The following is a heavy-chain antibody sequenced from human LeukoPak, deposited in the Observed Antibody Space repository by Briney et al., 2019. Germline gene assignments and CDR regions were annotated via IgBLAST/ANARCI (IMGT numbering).Heavy chain of an antibody. CDR1: GGTFSSYA. V-gene: IGHV1-18*01. J-gene: IGHJ5*02. CDR3: ARGHNIGYDFWSGYYTWFDP. Sequence: ASVKVSCKASGGTFSSYAISWVRQAPGQGLEWMGWITTYNGNTNYAQKLQGRVTMTTDTSTSTAYMELRSLRSDDTAVYYCARGHNIGYDFWSGYYTWFDPWGQGTLVTVSS. CDR2: ITTYNGNT. D-gene: IGHD3-3*01.